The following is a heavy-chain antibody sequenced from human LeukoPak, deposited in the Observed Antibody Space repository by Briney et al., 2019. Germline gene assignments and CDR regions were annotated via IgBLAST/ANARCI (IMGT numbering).Heavy chain of an antibody. Sequence: GGSLRLSCAASGFTFSSYSMNWVRQAPGKGLEWVSSISSSSSYIYYADSVKGRFTISRDNAKNSLYLQMNSLRAEDTAVYYCARDISSGFPFDYWGQGTLVTVSS. V-gene: IGHV3-21*01. CDR2: ISSSSSYI. CDR1: GFTFSSYS. D-gene: IGHD3-22*01. J-gene: IGHJ4*02. CDR3: ARDISSGFPFDY.